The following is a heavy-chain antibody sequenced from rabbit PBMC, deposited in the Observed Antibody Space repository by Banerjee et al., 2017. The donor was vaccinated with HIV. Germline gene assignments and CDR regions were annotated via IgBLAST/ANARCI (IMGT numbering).Heavy chain of an antibody. CDR1: GFDFNNNA. CDR3: ARDLAGVSYPYYGMDL. CDR2: IDNGINGST. V-gene: IGHV1S45*01. D-gene: IGHD8-1*01. J-gene: IGHJ6*01. Sequence: QQQLEESGGGLVKPGASLTLTCKASGFDFNNNAMCWVRQAPGKGLEWIASIDNGINGSTYYASWAKGRFTISKTSSTTVTLQMTSLTAADTATYFCARDLAGVSYPYYGMDLWGPGTLVTVS.